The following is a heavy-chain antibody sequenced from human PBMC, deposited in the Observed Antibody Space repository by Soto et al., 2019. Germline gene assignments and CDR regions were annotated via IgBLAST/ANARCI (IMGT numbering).Heavy chain of an antibody. V-gene: IGHV1-69*02. Sequence: QVQLVQSGTEVKKPGSSVKVSCKASGGTFRNYPINWVRQAPGQGLEWMGSIFPLTDIPDYAQNFQARLTTSADKSTSRAYMELSSLTSEDTAMYFCARGPLVVLNYFESWGQGTLVTVSS. CDR2: IFPLTDIP. CDR1: GGTFRNYP. J-gene: IGHJ4*02. CDR3: ARGPLVVLNYFES.